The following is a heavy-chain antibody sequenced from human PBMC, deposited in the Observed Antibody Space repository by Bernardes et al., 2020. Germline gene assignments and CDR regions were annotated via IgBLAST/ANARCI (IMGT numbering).Heavy chain of an antibody. CDR2: IKQDGSEK. D-gene: IGHD3-22*01. Sequence: GGSLRLSCAASGFTFSSYWMSWVRQAPGKGLEWVANIKQDGSEKYYVDSVKGRFTISRDNAKNSLYLQMNSLRAEDTAVYYCARRNYYDSSGYDAFDIWGQGTMVTVSS. J-gene: IGHJ3*02. V-gene: IGHV3-7*01. CDR1: GFTFSSYW. CDR3: ARRNYYDSSGYDAFDI.